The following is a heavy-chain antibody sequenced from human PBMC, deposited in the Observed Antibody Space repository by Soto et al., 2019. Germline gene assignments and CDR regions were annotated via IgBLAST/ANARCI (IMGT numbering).Heavy chain of an antibody. V-gene: IGHV1-69*14. CDR2: ILPFFGTS. CDR3: ARGHGLGGNSDAFDV. CDR1: GGSFRREA. Sequence: QVQLVQSGAEVKKPGSSVKVSCKASGGSFRREAINWVRQAPGQGPEWMGNILPFFGTSDYAQKFQGRVTVTADMSTTTVYMELGSLRVEDTAVYYCARGHGLGGNSDAFDVWGQGTMVIVSS. D-gene: IGHD2-15*01. J-gene: IGHJ3*01.